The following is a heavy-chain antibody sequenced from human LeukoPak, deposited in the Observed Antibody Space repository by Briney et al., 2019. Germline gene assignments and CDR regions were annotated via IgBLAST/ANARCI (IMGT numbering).Heavy chain of an antibody. J-gene: IGHJ3*01. CDR3: ARDMQLST. CDR1: GFTVSGNF. CDR2: ISYSGANS. V-gene: IGHV3-53*01. D-gene: IGHD3-16*02. Sequence: GGSLRLSCAASGFTVSGNFMNWVRQAPGEGLEWVSLISYSGANSYYTDSVRGRFTISRDNSKDTLFLQMNSLRAEDTAIYYCARDMQLSTWGLGTMVTVSS.